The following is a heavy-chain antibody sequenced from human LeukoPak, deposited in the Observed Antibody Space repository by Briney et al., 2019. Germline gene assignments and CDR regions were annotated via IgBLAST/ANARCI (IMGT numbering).Heavy chain of an antibody. J-gene: IGHJ6*03. D-gene: IGHD3-10*01. CDR2: IYYSGST. Sequence: PSETLSLTSTVSGGSISSYYWSWIRQPPGKGLEWIGYIYYSGSTNYNPSLKSRVTISVDTSKNQFSLKLSSVTAADTAVYYCARHYGTLWYYYYVDVWGKGTTVTVSS. CDR1: GGSISSYY. CDR3: ARHYGTLWYYYYVDV. V-gene: IGHV4-59*01.